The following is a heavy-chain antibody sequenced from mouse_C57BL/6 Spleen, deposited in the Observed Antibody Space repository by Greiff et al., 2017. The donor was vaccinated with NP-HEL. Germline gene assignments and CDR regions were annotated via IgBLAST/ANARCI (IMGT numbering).Heavy chain of an antibody. D-gene: IGHD2-5*01. CDR1: GYTFTSYW. CDR3: ARRSNPYYFDY. Sequence: VQLQQSGAELVMPGASVKLSCKASGYTFTSYWMHWVKQRPGQGLEWIGEIDPSDSYTNYNQKFKGKSTLTVDKSSSTAYMQLSSLTSEDSAVYYCARRSNPYYFDYWGQGTTLTVSS. CDR2: IDPSDSYT. V-gene: IGHV1-69*01. J-gene: IGHJ2*01.